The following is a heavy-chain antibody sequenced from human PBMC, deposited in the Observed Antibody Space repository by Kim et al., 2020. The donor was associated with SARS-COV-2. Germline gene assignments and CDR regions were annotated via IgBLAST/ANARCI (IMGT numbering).Heavy chain of an antibody. V-gene: IGHV1-18*01. CDR2: VSPNTAKT. J-gene: IGHJ4*02. CDR1: GYIFANHA. Sequence: ASVKVSCKAAGYIFANHAIAWVRQAPGQGLEWVGWVSPNTAKTNYTQKFQGRVSLTTDTPSDTAYSELTSLRSDDTAVYYCVRAARGRYTTMPTWVFFDFWGPGTLVTVSS. CDR3: VRAARGRYTTMPTWVFFDF. D-gene: IGHD5-18*01.